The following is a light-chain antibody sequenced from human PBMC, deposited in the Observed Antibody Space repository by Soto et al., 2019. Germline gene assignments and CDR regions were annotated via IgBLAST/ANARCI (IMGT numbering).Light chain of an antibody. V-gene: IGKV1-5*01. CDR1: QIIGSS. J-gene: IGKJ2*01. Sequence: DIQITQSPSTLSASVGDRVTITCRASQIIGSSLAWYQQKPGKAPKLLIYDASTLRSGVPSRFSGSESGTEFTLTISSLQPDDSATYYCQHYYSYPYTFGQGTKLEIK. CDR2: DAS. CDR3: QHYYSYPYT.